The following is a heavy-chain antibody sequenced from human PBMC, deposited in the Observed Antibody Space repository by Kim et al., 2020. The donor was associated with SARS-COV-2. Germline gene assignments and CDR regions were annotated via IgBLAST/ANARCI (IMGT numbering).Heavy chain of an antibody. D-gene: IGHD1-1*01. CDR3: ARGGDRPWHWNLPKGYYYYGMDV. J-gene: IGHJ6*02. CDR1: GGSISSYY. Sequence: SETLSLTCTVSGGSISSYYWSWIRQPPGKGLEWIGYIYYSGSTNYNPSLKSRVTISVDTSKNQFSLKLSSVTAADTAVYYCARGGDRPWHWNLPKGYYYYGMDVWGQGTTVTVSS. CDR2: IYYSGST. V-gene: IGHV4-59*13.